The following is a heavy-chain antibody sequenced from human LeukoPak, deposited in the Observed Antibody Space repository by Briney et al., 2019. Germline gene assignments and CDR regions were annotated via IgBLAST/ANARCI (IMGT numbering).Heavy chain of an antibody. CDR1: GGSINSGSYY. V-gene: IGHV4-61*01. D-gene: IGHD4-23*01. CDR3: ARVGVDDSGNIIKYFFDY. J-gene: IGHJ4*02. Sequence: SETLSLTCTVSGGSINSGSYYWSWIRQPPGKGLEWIGNIYYSGSANYNPSLQSRVIISVDTSKNQFSLKLSPVTAADTAVYYYARVGVDDSGNIIKYFFDYWGQGTLVTVSS. CDR2: IYYSGSA.